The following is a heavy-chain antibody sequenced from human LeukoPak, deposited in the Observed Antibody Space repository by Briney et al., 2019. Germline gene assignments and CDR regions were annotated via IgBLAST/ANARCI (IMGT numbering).Heavy chain of an antibody. D-gene: IGHD3-3*01. CDR3: AKEGSIFGVVIRPYYFDY. Sequence: GGSLRLSCAASGFTFSSYGMHWVRQTPGKGLEWVAVISYDGSNKYYADSVKGRFTISRDNSKNTLYLQMNSLRAEDTAVYYCAKEGSIFGVVIRPYYFDYWGQGTLVTVSS. V-gene: IGHV3-30*18. J-gene: IGHJ4*02. CDR1: GFTFSSYG. CDR2: ISYDGSNK.